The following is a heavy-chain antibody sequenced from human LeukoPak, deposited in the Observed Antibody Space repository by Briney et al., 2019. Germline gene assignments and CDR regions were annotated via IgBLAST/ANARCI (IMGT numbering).Heavy chain of an antibody. J-gene: IGHJ6*03. V-gene: IGHV1-69*05. CDR1: GDTVTTYG. D-gene: IGHD5-12*01. CDR2: AVPVFATP. CDR3: ASSYDLYYMDV. Sequence: ASVKVSCKASGDTVTTYGLNWVRQAPGQGLEWMGGAVPVFATPNTAQKFQGRVTFTTDESRSTLYMELSRLRSDDTAVYYCASSYDLYYMDVWGKGTTVTVSS.